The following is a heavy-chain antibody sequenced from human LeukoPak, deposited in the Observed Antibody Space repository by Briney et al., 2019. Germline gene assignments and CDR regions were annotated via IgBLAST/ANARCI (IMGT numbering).Heavy chain of an antibody. Sequence: PGGSLRLSCAVSGFTFSTYWMTWVRQTPGKGLGWVANIKEDGREKYYVDSVKGRFTISRDNAKNSLYLQMNSLRADDTAVYYRARNPELGSDSTGYRAFDIWGQGIMVTVSS. CDR2: IKEDGREK. V-gene: IGHV3-7*01. CDR1: GFTFSTYW. J-gene: IGHJ3*02. CDR3: ARNPELGSDSTGYRAFDI. D-gene: IGHD3-22*01.